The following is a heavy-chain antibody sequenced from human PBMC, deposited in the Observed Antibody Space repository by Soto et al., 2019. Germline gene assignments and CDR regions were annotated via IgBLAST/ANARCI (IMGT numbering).Heavy chain of an antibody. CDR2: ISSSSSYI. D-gene: IGHD3-22*01. CDR3: ARGRSITMMPQH. J-gene: IGHJ1*01. CDR1: GFTFSSYS. V-gene: IGHV3-21*01. Sequence: GGSLRLSCAASGFTFSSYSMNWVRQAPGKGLEWVSSISSSSSYIYYADSVKGRFTISRDNAKNSLYLQMNSLRAEDTAVYYCARGRSITMMPQHWGQGTLVTVSS.